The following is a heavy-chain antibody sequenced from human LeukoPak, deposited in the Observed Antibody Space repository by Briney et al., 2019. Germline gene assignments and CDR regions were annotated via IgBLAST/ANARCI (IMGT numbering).Heavy chain of an antibody. CDR3: ARDVQKTPGIAAAGTDY. J-gene: IGHJ4*02. Sequence: GASVKVSCKASGYTFTSYGISWVRQAPGQGLEWMGWISAYNGNTNYAQKLQDRVTMTTDTSTSTAYMELRSLRSDDTAVYYCARDVQKTPGIAAAGTDYWGQGTLVTVSS. D-gene: IGHD6-13*01. CDR2: ISAYNGNT. V-gene: IGHV1-18*01. CDR1: GYTFTSYG.